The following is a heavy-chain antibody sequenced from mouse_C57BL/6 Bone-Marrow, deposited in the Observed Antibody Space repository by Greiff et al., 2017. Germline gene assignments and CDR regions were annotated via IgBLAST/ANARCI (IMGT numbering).Heavy chain of an antibody. CDR2: INPNYGTT. V-gene: IGHV1-39*01. CDR3: ARGYDYDSATDY. CDR1: GYSFTDYN. D-gene: IGHD2-4*01. J-gene: IGHJ4*01. Sequence: VQLKESGPELVKPGASVKISCKASGYSFTDYNMNWVKQSNGKSLEWIGVINPNYGTTSYNQKFKGKATLTVDQSSSTAYRQLNSQTSEDSAVYYCARGYDYDSATDYWGQGTSVTVSS.